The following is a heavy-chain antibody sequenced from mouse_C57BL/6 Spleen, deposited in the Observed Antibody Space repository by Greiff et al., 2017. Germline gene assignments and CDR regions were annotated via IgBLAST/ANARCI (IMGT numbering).Heavy chain of an antibody. CDR2: IDPSDSET. V-gene: IGHV1-52*01. J-gene: IGHJ4*01. D-gene: IGHD2-4*01. CDR3: ARRDYDEFYAMDY. Sequence: QVQLKQSGAELVRPGSSVKLSCKASGYTFTSYWMHWVKQRPIQGLEWIGNIDPSDSETHYNQKFKDKATLTVDKSSSTAYMQLSSLTSEDSAVYYCARRDYDEFYAMDYWGQGTSVTVSS. CDR1: GYTFTSYW.